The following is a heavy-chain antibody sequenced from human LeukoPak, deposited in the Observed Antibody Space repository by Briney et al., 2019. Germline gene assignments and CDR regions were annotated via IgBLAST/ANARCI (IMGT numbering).Heavy chain of an antibody. CDR2: ISYDGSNK. V-gene: IGHV3-30-3*01. Sequence: GGSLRLSCAASGFTFSSYAMHWVRQAPGKGLEWVAVISYDGSNKYYADSVKGRFTTSRDNSKNTLYLQMNSLRAEDTAVYYCARGRGHFWSGYYTPDYWGQGTLVTVSS. D-gene: IGHD3-3*02. CDR1: GFTFSSYA. J-gene: IGHJ4*02. CDR3: ARGRGHFWSGYYTPDY.